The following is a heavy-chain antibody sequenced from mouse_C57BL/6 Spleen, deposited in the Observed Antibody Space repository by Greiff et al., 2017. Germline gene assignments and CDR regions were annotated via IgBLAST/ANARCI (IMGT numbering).Heavy chain of an antibody. CDR1: GYTFTSYW. CDR2: IDPSDSYT. D-gene: IGHD1-1*01. V-gene: IGHV1-69*01. CDR3: ARSRGRYFDV. J-gene: IGHJ1*03. Sequence: QVQLQQPGAELVMPGASVKLSCKASGYTFTSYWMHWVKQRPGQGLEWIGEIDPSDSYTNYNQKFKGKSTLTVDKSSSTAYMQLSSLTSEDSAVXYCARSRGRYFDVWGTGTTVTVSS.